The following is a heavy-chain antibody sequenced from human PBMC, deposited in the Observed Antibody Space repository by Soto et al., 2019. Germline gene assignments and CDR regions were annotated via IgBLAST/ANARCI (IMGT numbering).Heavy chain of an antibody. CDR3: ARGGCSSTSCFPHNWFDP. V-gene: IGHV4-34*01. CDR2: INHSGST. Sequence: SETLSLTCAVYGGSFSGYYWSWIRQPPGKGLEWIGEINHSGSTNYNPSLKSRVTISVDTSKNQFSLKLSSVTAADTAVYYCARGGCSSTSCFPHNWFDPWGQGTLVTSPQ. J-gene: IGHJ5*02. CDR1: GGSFSGYY. D-gene: IGHD2-2*01.